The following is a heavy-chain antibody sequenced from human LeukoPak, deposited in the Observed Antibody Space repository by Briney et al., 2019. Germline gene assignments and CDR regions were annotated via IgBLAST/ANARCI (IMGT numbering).Heavy chain of an antibody. J-gene: IGHJ4*02. CDR3: AKEGSALWFGELSYYFDF. Sequence: ASVKVSCKASGYTFTSYYMHWVRQAPGQGLEWMGIINPSGGSTSYAQKFQGRVTMTRDTSTSTVYMELSSLRSEDTAVYYCAKEGSALWFGELSYYFDFWGQGILVTVSS. CDR1: GYTFTSYY. D-gene: IGHD3-10*01. V-gene: IGHV1-46*01. CDR2: INPSGGST.